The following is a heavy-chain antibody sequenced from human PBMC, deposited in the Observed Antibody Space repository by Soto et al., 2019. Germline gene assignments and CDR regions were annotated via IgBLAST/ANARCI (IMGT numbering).Heavy chain of an antibody. V-gene: IGHV1-46*03. CDR3: ASTAADYDFWSGYFDFDY. Sequence: GASVKVSCKASGYTFTSYYMHWVRQAPGQGLEWMGIINPSGGSTSYAQKFQGRVTMTRDTSTSTVYMELSSLRSEDTAVYYCASTAADYDFWSGYFDFDYWGQGTLVTVSS. J-gene: IGHJ4*02. CDR2: INPSGGST. D-gene: IGHD3-3*01. CDR1: GYTFTSYY.